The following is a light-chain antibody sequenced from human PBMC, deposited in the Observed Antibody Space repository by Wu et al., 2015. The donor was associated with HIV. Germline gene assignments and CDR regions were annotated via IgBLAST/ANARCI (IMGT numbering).Light chain of an antibody. Sequence: IVMTQSPATLSVSPGKRVTLSCRASQSINSNLAWYQQKPGQSPRLLIHGASSRATGIPDRFSGSGSGTDFTLTISRLEPEDFAVYYCQQYGSSSWTFGQGTKVEIK. V-gene: IGKV3-20*01. CDR2: GAS. CDR1: QSINSN. CDR3: QQYGSSSWT. J-gene: IGKJ1*01.